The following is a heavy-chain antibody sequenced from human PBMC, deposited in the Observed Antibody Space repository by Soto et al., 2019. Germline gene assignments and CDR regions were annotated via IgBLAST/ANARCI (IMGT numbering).Heavy chain of an antibody. CDR3: ARNPGRRTYSNYYYYGMDV. D-gene: IGHD4-4*01. CDR1: GGTFSSYA. Sequence: GASVKVSCKASGGTFSSYAISWVRQAPGQGLEWMGGIIPIFGTANYAQKFQGRVTITADESTSTAYMELSSLRSEDTAVYYCARNPGRRTYSNYYYYGMDVWGQGTTVTVSS. J-gene: IGHJ6*02. CDR2: IIPIFGTA. V-gene: IGHV1-69*13.